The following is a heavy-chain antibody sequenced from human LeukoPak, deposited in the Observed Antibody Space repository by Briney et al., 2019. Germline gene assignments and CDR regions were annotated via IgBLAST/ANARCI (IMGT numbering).Heavy chain of an antibody. J-gene: IGHJ4*02. V-gene: IGHV5-51*01. D-gene: IGHD2-2*01. CDR2: IYPSDSDT. CDR1: GYSFTSHW. CDR3: ARTDCSSTSCYLFDY. Sequence: GESLKISCKGSGYSFTSHWIVWVRQMPGKGLEWMGIIYPSDSDTKYSPSFQGQVTISADKSISTANLQWSSLKASDTAMYYCARTDCSSTSCYLFDYWGQGTLVTVSS.